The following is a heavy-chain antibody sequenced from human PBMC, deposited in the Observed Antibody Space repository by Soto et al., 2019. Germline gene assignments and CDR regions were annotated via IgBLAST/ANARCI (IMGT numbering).Heavy chain of an antibody. CDR2: INPDGNVG. V-gene: IGHV3-7*03. J-gene: IGHJ4*02. CDR3: AGWGGHDYNY. CDR1: GFTFSTYW. Sequence: EVQLLGSGGGLVQPGGSLRLSCAGSGFTFSTYWMNWVRQAPGKGLEWVANINPDGNVGTYVDSVRGRFTTSRDNAKNSLYLQMNSLRADDTAVYFCAGWGGHDYNYWGQGIMVTVSS. D-gene: IGHD4-4*01.